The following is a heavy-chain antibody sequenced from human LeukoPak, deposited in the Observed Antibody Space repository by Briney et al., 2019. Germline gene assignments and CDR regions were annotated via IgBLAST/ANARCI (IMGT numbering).Heavy chain of an antibody. Sequence: GGSLRLSCAASGFTFSSYAMSWVRQAPGKGLEWVSAISGGGSGTYYTDSVKGRFTISRDNSKNTLYLQMNSLRAEDTAAYYCAKRGRSDYDTSGYTFDYWGQGTLVTVSS. CDR1: GFTFSSYA. CDR2: ISGGGSGT. CDR3: AKRGRSDYDTSGYTFDY. J-gene: IGHJ4*02. V-gene: IGHV3-23*01. D-gene: IGHD3-22*01.